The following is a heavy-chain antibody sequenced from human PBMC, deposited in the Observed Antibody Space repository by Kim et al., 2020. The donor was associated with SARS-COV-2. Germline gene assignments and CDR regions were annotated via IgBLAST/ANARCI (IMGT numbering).Heavy chain of an antibody. CDR3: ARDRGITIFGVVVLDAFDI. Sequence: SETLSLTCTVSGGSISSYYWSWIRQPPGKGLEWIWYSYYSGSTNYNPSLKSRGTISVDTSKNQFSLKLSSVTAADTAVYYCARDRGITIFGVVVLDAFDIWGQGKMVTVSS. CDR2: SYYSGST. CDR1: GGSISSYY. J-gene: IGHJ3*02. V-gene: IGHV4-59*13. D-gene: IGHD3-3*01.